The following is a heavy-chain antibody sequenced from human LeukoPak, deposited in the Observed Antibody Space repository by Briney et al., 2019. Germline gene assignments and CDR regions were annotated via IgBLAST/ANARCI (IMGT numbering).Heavy chain of an antibody. Sequence: GGSLRLSCTASGFTFNSYGMHWVRQAPGKGLEWVAFTRDDGRDEYYADSVKGRFTISRDNSKNMLYLQMNSLRVDDTAMYYCAEDLAASGTRWFDPWGQGTLVTVSS. CDR3: AEDLAASGTRWFDP. V-gene: IGHV3-30*02. D-gene: IGHD6-13*01. CDR2: TRDDGRDE. J-gene: IGHJ5*02. CDR1: GFTFNSYG.